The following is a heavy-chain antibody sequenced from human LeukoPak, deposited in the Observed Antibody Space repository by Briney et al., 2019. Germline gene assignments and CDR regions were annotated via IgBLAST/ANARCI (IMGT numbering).Heavy chain of an antibody. CDR2: IWYDGSNK. Sequence: GGSLRLSCAASGFTFSSYGMDWVRQAPGKGLEWVAFIWYDGSNKFYADSVKGRFTISRDNSKNTLYLQMNSLRAEDTAVYYCARDFSSTPEDWGQGTLVTVSS. CDR1: GFTFSSYG. V-gene: IGHV3-33*08. CDR3: ARDFSSTPED. J-gene: IGHJ4*02. D-gene: IGHD6-13*01.